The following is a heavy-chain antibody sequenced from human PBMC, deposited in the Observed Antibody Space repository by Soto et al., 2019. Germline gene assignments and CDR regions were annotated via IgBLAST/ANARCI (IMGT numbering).Heavy chain of an antibody. CDR1: GFTLRTYW. V-gene: IGHV3-74*01. CDR3: IRDLGLNWFDP. CDR2: INSHGSGT. J-gene: IGHJ5*02. Sequence: EVQLVESGGGLIQPGGSLRLSCAASGFTLRTYWMHWVRQAPGKGLVWVSRINSHGSGTTYADSVQDRFTISRDNAKNTLYLQMNSLRAEDTAVYYCIRDLGLNWFDPWGQGTLVTVSS.